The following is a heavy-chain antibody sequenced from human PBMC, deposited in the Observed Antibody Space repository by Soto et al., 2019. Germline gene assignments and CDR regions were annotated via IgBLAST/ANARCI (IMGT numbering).Heavy chain of an antibody. J-gene: IGHJ4*02. CDR2: IIPIFGTA. CDR1: GGTFSSYA. V-gene: IGHV1-69*13. D-gene: IGHD6-6*01. CDR3: ASGSSSFDFDY. Sequence: EASVKVSCKASGGTFSSYAISWVRQAPGQGLEWMGGIIPIFGTANYAQKFQGRVTITADESTSTAYMELSSLRSEDTAVYYCASGSSSFDFDYWGQGTLVTVSS.